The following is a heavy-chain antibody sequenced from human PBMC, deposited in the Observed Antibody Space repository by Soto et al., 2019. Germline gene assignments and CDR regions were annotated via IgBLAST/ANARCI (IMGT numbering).Heavy chain of an antibody. Sequence: EVQLLESGGGLVQPGGSLRLSCAASGFTFSNYAMTWVRQAPGKGLEWVSVISGSGGTTYYVDSVKGRFTISRDNSKNTLYLQMNSLRVEDTALYYCAKDGGGLAAAAVRPLGASDCWGQGTLVTVSS. D-gene: IGHD6-13*01. CDR3: AKDGGGLAAAAVRPLGASDC. V-gene: IGHV3-23*01. CDR2: ISGSGGTT. CDR1: GFTFSNYA. J-gene: IGHJ4*02.